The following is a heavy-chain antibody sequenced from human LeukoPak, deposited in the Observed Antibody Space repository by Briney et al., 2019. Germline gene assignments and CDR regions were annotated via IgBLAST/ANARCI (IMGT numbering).Heavy chain of an antibody. J-gene: IGHJ4*02. CDR3: ARGDGFTIFGVVTYYFDY. CDR1: GGTFSSYA. V-gene: IGHV1-69*13. D-gene: IGHD3-3*01. Sequence: SVNVSCKASGGTFSSYAISWVRQAPGQGLEWMGGIIPIFGTANYAQKFQGRVTITADESTSTAYMELSSLRSEDTAVYYCARGDGFTIFGVVTYYFDYWGQGTLVTVSS. CDR2: IIPIFGTA.